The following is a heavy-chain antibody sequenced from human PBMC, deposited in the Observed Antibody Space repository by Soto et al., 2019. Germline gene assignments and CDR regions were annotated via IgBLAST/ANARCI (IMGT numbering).Heavy chain of an antibody. J-gene: IGHJ4*02. CDR2: SYYSGDT. V-gene: IGHV4-31*02. Sequence: SLSGTWNVPVGSISSGGYYWNWILQQPWNGREWIGYSYYSGDTYYNPSLKGRVTISADTSKNQFSLRLSSVTAADTAVYYCARDPQYTDTSGYYVSSGNFDYWGQGILVTVSS. D-gene: IGHD3-22*01. CDR1: VGSISSGGYY. CDR3: ARDPQYTDTSGYYVSSGNFDY.